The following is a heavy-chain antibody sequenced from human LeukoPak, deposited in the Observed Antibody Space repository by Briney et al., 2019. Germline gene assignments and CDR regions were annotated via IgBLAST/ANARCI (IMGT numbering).Heavy chain of an antibody. D-gene: IGHD3-10*01. J-gene: IGHJ6*02. V-gene: IGHV1-69*04. Sequence: SVKVSCKASGGTFSSYTISWVRQAPGQGLEWMGRIIPILGIANYAQKFQGRVTITADKSTSTACMELSSLRSEDTAVYYCAREYGSGSYYYYYGMDVWGQGTTVTVSS. CDR1: GGTFSSYT. CDR3: AREYGSGSYYYYYGMDV. CDR2: IIPILGIA.